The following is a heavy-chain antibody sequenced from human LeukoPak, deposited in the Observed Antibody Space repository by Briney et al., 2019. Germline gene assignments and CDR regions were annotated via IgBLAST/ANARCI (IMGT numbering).Heavy chain of an antibody. V-gene: IGHV4-61*01. CDR3: ARQDTVVVPAATYYYGMDV. J-gene: IGHJ6*02. Sequence: SETLSLTCIVSGGSISSGTYYWSWIRQPPGKGLEWIGHIYYSGSTNYNPSLKSRVTISVDTSKNQFSLKLSSVTAADTAVYYCARQDTVVVPAATYYYGMDVWGQGTTVTVSS. CDR2: IYYSGST. D-gene: IGHD2-2*01. CDR1: GGSISSGTYY.